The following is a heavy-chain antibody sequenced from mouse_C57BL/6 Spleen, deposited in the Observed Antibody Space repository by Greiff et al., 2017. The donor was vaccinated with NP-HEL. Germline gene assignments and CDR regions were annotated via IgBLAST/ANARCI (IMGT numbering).Heavy chain of an antibody. CDR1: GFTFSDYG. J-gene: IGHJ2*01. CDR2: ISSGSSTI. V-gene: IGHV5-17*01. CDR3: ARGGYYGSSFDY. D-gene: IGHD1-1*01. Sequence: EVKLVVSGGGLVKPGGSLKLSCAASGFTFSDYGMHWVRQAPEKGLEWVAYISSGSSTIYYADTVKGRFTISRDNAKNTLFLQMTSLRSEDTAMYYCARGGYYGSSFDYWGQGTTLTVSS.